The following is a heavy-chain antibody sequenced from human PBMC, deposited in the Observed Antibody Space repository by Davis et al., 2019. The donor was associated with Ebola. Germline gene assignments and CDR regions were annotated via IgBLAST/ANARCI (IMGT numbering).Heavy chain of an antibody. CDR2: IIPIFGTA. CDR1: GYTFSSYA. J-gene: IGHJ4*02. D-gene: IGHD2/OR15-2a*01. V-gene: IGHV1-69*13. CDR3: ARRLGVSMDTRHDY. Sequence: AASVKVSCKASGYTFSSYAISWVRQASGQGLEWMGGIIPIFGTANYAQKFQGRVTITADESTSTAYMELSSLRSEDTAVYYCARRLGVSMDTRHDYWGQGTLVTVSS.